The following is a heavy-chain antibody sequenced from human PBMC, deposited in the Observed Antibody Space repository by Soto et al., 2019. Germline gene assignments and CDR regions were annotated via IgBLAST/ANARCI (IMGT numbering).Heavy chain of an antibody. CDR2: IIPILGIT. D-gene: IGHD2-8*01. CDR1: GGTFSSYT. CDR3: AKLRDFVVLPAGILDY. J-gene: IGHJ4*02. V-gene: IGHV1-69*02. Sequence: VKVSCKASGGTFSSYTISWVRQAPGQGLEWMGRIIPILGITNYAQKFQGRVTITADKSTSTAYMELSSLRSEDTAIYYCAKLRDFVVLPAGILDYWGPGTLVTVSS.